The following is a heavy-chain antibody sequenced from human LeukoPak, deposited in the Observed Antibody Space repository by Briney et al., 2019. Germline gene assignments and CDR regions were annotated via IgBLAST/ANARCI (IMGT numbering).Heavy chain of an antibody. CDR2: ISSSGSTI. V-gene: IGHV3-48*04. J-gene: IGHJ4*02. CDR3: ARASYSYGHY. D-gene: IGHD5-18*01. CDR1: GFTFSSYG. Sequence: GGSLRLSCAASGFTFSSYGMHWVRQAPGKGLEWVSYISSSGSTIYYADSVKGRFTISRDNAKNSQYLQMNSLRAEDTAVYYCARASYSYGHYWGQGTLVTVSS.